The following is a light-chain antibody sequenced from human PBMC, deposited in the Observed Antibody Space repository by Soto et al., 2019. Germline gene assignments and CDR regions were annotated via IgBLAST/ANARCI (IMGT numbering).Light chain of an antibody. CDR2: GAV. CDR1: QSVGGD. V-gene: IGKV3-15*01. CDR3: QQYYAWPRT. Sequence: EIVMTQSPATLSVSPGERATLSCRASQSVGGDLAWYQQIPGQAPRLLIYGAVTRATGVAARFSGGGSGTEFTLTVDSLQSEDLAIYYWQQYYAWPRTFGQGTKLEI. J-gene: IGKJ2*01.